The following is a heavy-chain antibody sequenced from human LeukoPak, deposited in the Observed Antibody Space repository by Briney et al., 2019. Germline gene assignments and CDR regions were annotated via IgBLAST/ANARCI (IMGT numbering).Heavy chain of an antibody. CDR3: TTGSITMIRGRDY. CDR1: GFTSINYA. Sequence: GGSLRLSCAASGFTSINYAMSWVRQAPGKGLEWVGRVNSNSVGGTIDYAAPVKGRFTISRDDSKNTLYLEMNRLTTEDTAFYCTTGSITMIRGRDYWGQGTLVTVSS. D-gene: IGHD3-10*01. CDR2: VNSNSVGGTI. J-gene: IGHJ4*02. V-gene: IGHV3-15*01.